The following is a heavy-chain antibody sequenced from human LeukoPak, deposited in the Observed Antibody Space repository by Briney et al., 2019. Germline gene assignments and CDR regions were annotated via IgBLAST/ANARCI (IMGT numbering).Heavy chain of an antibody. CDR1: GFTLSSYG. V-gene: IGHV3-23*01. Sequence: GGTLSLSCAASGFTLSSYGMRWVRQAPGKGLEWVSAISGRSGTKYYADSVKGRFTISRDNSKNTLYLQMNSLRAEDTAVYYCAKSGLNRFDYWGQGTLVTVSS. CDR3: AKSGLNRFDY. CDR2: ISGRSGTK. D-gene: IGHD2-15*01. J-gene: IGHJ4*02.